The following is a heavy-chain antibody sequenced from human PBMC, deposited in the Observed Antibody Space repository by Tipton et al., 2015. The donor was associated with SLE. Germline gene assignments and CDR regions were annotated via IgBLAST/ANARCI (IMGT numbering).Heavy chain of an antibody. J-gene: IGHJ4*02. CDR3: AGDWGGEALDF. D-gene: IGHD7-27*01. V-gene: IGHV4-61*02. CDR2: IYTGGRT. CDR1: GGSISSSHYY. Sequence: TLSLTCTVSGGSISSSHYYLDWIRQPPGKGPEWIGRIYTGGRTIHNPSLNSRVTMSLDTSKSQFSLKLTSVTAADTAVYYCAGDWGGEALDFWGQGTLVTVSS.